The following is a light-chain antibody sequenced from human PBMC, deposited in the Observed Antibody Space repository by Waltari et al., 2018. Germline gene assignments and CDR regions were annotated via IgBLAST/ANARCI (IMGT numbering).Light chain of an antibody. CDR3: QQYYSTPLT. V-gene: IGKV4-1*01. Sequence: DIVMTQSPDSLAVSLGERASINCKPSQSVLYSSNNKNYLAWYQHKPGQPPKLLIYWASSRESGVPDRFSGSGSGTDFTLTISSLQAEDVAIYYCQQYYSTPLTFGGGTKVEIK. CDR2: WAS. CDR1: QSVLYSSNNKNY. J-gene: IGKJ4*01.